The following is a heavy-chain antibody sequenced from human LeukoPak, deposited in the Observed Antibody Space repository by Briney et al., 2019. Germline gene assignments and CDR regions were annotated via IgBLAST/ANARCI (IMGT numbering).Heavy chain of an antibody. Sequence: SETLSLTCAVYGGSFSGYYWSWIRQPPGKGLEWIGEINHSGSTRYNPSLKSRLTISVDTSKNQFSLKLSSVTAADTAVYYCARFLGYDFWSGYYNWFDPWGRGTLVTVSS. D-gene: IGHD3-3*01. CDR2: INHSGST. J-gene: IGHJ5*02. V-gene: IGHV4-34*01. CDR1: GGSFSGYY. CDR3: ARFLGYDFWSGYYNWFDP.